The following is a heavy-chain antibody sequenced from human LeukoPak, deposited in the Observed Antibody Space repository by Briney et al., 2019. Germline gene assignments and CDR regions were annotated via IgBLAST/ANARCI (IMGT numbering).Heavy chain of an antibody. CDR3: ARYGFSSSWQGGWHAFDI. CDR2: INPTVGDT. CDR1: GYTLTSYY. Sequence: GASVTVSCTASGYTLTSYYMHWVRQAPGQGLEWMGIINPTVGDTIYAQKFQGRVTMTRDMSTSTVYMELSSLRSDDTAVYYCARYGFSSSWQGGWHAFDIWGQGTMVTVSS. V-gene: IGHV1-46*01. D-gene: IGHD6-13*01. J-gene: IGHJ3*02.